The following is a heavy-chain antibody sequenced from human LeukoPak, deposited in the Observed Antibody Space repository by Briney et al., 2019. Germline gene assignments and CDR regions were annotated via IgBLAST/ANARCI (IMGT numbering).Heavy chain of an antibody. V-gene: IGHV3-21*01. CDR3: ARDVWNDVGGFDY. CDR1: GFTFSSYS. Sequence: GGSLRHSCAASGFTFSSYSMNWVRQAPGKGLEWVSSISSSSSYIYYADPVKGRFTISRDNAKNSLYLQMNSLRAEDTAAYYCARDVWNDVGGFDYWGQGTLVTVSS. CDR2: ISSSSSYI. J-gene: IGHJ4*02. D-gene: IGHD1-1*01.